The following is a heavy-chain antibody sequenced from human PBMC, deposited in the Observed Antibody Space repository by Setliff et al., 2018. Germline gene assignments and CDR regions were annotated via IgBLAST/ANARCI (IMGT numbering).Heavy chain of an antibody. V-gene: IGHV1-69*06. CDR1: GYTFTSYG. Sequence: SVKVSCKASGYTFTSYGISWVRQAPGQGLEWMGRIIPLFETTNYVEKFQGRVTITADKSTSTAYMELSSLRSEDTAVYYCARDPWQWLTTFTSAEYFQHWGQGTLVTVSS. CDR3: ARDPWQWLTTFTSAEYFQH. D-gene: IGHD6-19*01. CDR2: IIPLFETT. J-gene: IGHJ1*01.